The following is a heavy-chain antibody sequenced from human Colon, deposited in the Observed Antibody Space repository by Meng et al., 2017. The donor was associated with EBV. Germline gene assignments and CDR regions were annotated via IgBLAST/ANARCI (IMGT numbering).Heavy chain of an antibody. CDR2: IYWDGGQ. Sequence: QITLKESGPTLVRPXXXXPXTXSFSGFSLTTIREGVAWIRQPPGKALEWIALIYWDGGQRFNPSLKDRVTITKDTPSKQVVLTVTNAHPLDTATYYCAHKPSGDPNYFDFWGQGSLVTVSS. V-gene: IGHV2-5*02. D-gene: IGHD4-17*01. J-gene: IGHJ4*02. CDR3: AHKPSGDPNYFDF. CDR1: GFSLTTIREG.